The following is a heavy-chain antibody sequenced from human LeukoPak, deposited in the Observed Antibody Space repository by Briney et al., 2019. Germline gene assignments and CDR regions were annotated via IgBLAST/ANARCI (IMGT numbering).Heavy chain of an antibody. CDR2: IYPGDSDT. CDR1: GYSFTSYW. D-gene: IGHD1-26*01. Sequence: GESLKISCKGSGYSFTSYWIGWVRQMPGKGLEWMGIIYPGDSDTRYSPSFQGQVTISADKSISTAYLQWSSLKASDTAMYYCARGEVGATFVNHFDYWGQGTLVTVSS. V-gene: IGHV5-51*01. J-gene: IGHJ4*02. CDR3: ARGEVGATFVNHFDY.